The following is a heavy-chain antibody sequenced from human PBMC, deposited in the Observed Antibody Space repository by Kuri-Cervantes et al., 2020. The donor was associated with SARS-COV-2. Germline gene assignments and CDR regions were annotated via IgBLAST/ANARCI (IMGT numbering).Heavy chain of an antibody. J-gene: IGHJ6*03. Sequence: LSLTCTASGFIFSDYYMTWIRQAPGKGLEWVSNIGPSGTTKYYADSVKGRFTISRDNAKNSLYLQMSSLRAEDTAVYYCARILADYDFWSGYYMDVWGKGTTVTVSS. CDR2: IGPSGTTK. CDR3: ARILADYDFWSGYYMDV. D-gene: IGHD3-3*01. V-gene: IGHV3-11*04. CDR1: GFIFSDYY.